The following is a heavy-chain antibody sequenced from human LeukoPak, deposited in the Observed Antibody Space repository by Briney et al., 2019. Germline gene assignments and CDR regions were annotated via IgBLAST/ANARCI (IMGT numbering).Heavy chain of an antibody. J-gene: IGHJ4*02. CDR3: ARDSGSGGVNY. Sequence: GGSLRLSCAASGFTVSSNHMSWVRQAPGKGLEWVSVIYSGGSAYYADSVKGRFTISRDNSKNTLYLQMNSLRAGDTAVYYCARDSGSGGVNYWGQGTLVTVSS. CDR1: GFTVSSNH. V-gene: IGHV3-66*02. D-gene: IGHD3-10*01. CDR2: IYSGGSA.